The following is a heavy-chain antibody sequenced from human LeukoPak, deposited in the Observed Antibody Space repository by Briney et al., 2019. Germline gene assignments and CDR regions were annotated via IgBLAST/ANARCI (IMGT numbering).Heavy chain of an antibody. Sequence: GVSLRLSCAASGFTFRSFGMHWVRQAPGKGLEWVAFIENDGSNKYFADSVKGRFTISRDNFKSTLYLQMNNLRAEDTAVYYCANLLYYSYWGRGTLVTVSS. CDR1: GFTFRSFG. V-gene: IGHV3-30*02. J-gene: IGHJ4*02. D-gene: IGHD5/OR15-5a*01. CDR2: IENDGSNK. CDR3: ANLLYYSY.